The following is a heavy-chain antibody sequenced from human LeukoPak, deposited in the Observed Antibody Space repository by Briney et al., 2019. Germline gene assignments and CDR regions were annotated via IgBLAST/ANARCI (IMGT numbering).Heavy chain of an antibody. CDR1: GGTFSSYA. V-gene: IGHV1-69*13. J-gene: IGHJ4*02. CDR2: IIPIFGTA. D-gene: IGHD5-18*01. Sequence: SVKVSCKASGGTFSSYAISWVRQAPGQGLEWMGGIIPIFGTANYAQKSQGRVTITADESTSTAYMELSSLRSEDTAVYYCARGRGYSRPFDYWGRGTLVTVSS. CDR3: ARGRGYSRPFDY.